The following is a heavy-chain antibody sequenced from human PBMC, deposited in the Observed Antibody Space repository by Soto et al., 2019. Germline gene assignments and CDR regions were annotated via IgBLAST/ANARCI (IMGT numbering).Heavy chain of an antibody. J-gene: IGHJ4*02. CDR3: ARDLGVVVVAATFDY. D-gene: IGHD2-15*01. CDR1: GFTFSSYG. V-gene: IGHV3-33*01. Sequence: GGSLRLSCAASGFTFSSYGMHWVRQAPGKGLEWVAVIWYDGSNKYYADSVKGRFTISRDNSKNTLYLQMNSLRAEDTAVYYCARDLGVVVVAATFDYWGQGTLVTVSS. CDR2: IWYDGSNK.